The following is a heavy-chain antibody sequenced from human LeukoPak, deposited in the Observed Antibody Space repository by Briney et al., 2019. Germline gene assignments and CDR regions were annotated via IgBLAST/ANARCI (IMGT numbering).Heavy chain of an antibody. CDR3: AKERDTAMVTIDY. J-gene: IGHJ4*02. CDR2: IRYDGSNK. V-gene: IGHV3-30*02. Sequence: GGSLRLSCAASGFSFTSYGMHWVRQAPGKGLEWVAFIRYDGSNKYYADSVKGRFTISRDNSKNTLYLQMNSLRAEDTAVYYCAKERDTAMVTIDYWGQGTLVTVSS. CDR1: GFSFTSYG. D-gene: IGHD5-18*01.